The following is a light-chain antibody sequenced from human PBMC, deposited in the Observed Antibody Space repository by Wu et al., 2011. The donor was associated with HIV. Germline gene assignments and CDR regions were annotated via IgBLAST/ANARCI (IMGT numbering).Light chain of an antibody. Sequence: GERATLSCRASRSVNSLLAWYQQKSGQPPRLLIYAASQRASGIPTRFSGRGSGTDFTLIISSLEPEDFAVYYCQQHSNWSLTFGQGTRLEIK. CDR3: QQHSNWSLT. J-gene: IGKJ5*01. CDR2: AAS. CDR1: RSVNSL. V-gene: IGKV3-11*01.